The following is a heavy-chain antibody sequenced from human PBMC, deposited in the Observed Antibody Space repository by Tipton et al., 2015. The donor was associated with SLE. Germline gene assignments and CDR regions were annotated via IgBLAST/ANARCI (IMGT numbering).Heavy chain of an antibody. Sequence: GLVKPSQTLSLSCAVSGGSFNGYFWTWIRQPPGKGLEWIAEIIHSGVTNYNPSLRSRVTISVDMSKSQVSLKLSSVTAADTAVYFCARQPVLSCDFDYWGQGNLVTVSS. CDR3: ARQPVLSCDFDY. J-gene: IGHJ4*02. D-gene: IGHD1-14*01. CDR1: GGSFNGYF. V-gene: IGHV4-34*12. CDR2: IIHSGVT.